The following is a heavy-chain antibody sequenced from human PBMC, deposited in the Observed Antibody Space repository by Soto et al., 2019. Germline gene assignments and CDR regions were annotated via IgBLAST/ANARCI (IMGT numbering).Heavy chain of an antibody. V-gene: IGHV3-7*02. D-gene: IGHD3-16*01. CDR3: ATLGGYPFETADLDY. J-gene: IGHJ4*02. CDR2: INHDGSVK. Sequence: GGSLRLSCVTSGLSFSTFWLNWVRQAPGKGREWVANINHDGSVKYYVDSVKGRFTISRDNAKSSLYLQMNSLRAEATAVYYCATLGGYPFETADLDYWGPGTLVTVSS. CDR1: GLSFSTFW.